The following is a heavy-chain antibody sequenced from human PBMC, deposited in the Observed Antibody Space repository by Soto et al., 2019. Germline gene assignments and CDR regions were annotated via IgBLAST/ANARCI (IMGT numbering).Heavy chain of an antibody. CDR1: GGTFSSYT. J-gene: IGHJ3*02. Sequence: QVQLVQSGAEVKKPGSSVKVSCKASGGTFSSYTISWVRQAPGQGLEWMGRIIPILGIANYAQKFQGRVTITADKSTSTAYMELSSLSSEDTAVYYCARAGLGAAGTKGDAFDIWGQGTMVTVSS. CDR3: ARAGLGAAGTKGDAFDI. V-gene: IGHV1-69*02. CDR2: IIPILGIA. D-gene: IGHD6-13*01.